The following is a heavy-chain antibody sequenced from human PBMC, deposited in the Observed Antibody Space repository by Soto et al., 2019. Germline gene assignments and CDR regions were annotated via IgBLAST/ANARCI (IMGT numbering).Heavy chain of an antibody. CDR1: GFTFSSYG. Sequence: QVQLVESGGGVVQPGRSLRLSCAASGFTFSSYGMHWVRQAPGKGLEWVAVISYDGSNKYYADSVKGRFTISRDNSKNPLYLQMSSLRAEDTAVYYCASLALGGNPRSFLDYWGQGTLVTVSS. CDR2: ISYDGSNK. D-gene: IGHD2-15*01. CDR3: ASLALGGNPRSFLDY. V-gene: IGHV3-30*03. J-gene: IGHJ4*02.